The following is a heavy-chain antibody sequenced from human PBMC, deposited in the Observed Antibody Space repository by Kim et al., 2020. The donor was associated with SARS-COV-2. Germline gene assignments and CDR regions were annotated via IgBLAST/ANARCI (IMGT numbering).Heavy chain of an antibody. CDR1: GGSISTYY. J-gene: IGHJ4*02. Sequence: SETLSLTCTISGGSISTYYWSWIRQPPGKGLEWIGYIYYIGRTNYNPSLKSRVTISIDTSKNQFSLKLSSVTPADTAVYYCARGGEVLPGTVRGAFDYWGQGTLVTVSS. D-gene: IGHD1-26*01. V-gene: IGHV4-59*01. CDR2: IYYIGRT. CDR3: ARGGEVLPGTVRGAFDY.